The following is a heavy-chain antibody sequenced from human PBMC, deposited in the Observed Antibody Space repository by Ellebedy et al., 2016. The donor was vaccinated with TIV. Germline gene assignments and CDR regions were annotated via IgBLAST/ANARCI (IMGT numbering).Heavy chain of an antibody. CDR3: ARDMVQGMVARYLWFDY. CDR2: ISAYTGER. CDR1: GYTFSSYG. V-gene: IGHV1-18*01. Sequence: ASVKVSCKASGYTFSSYGISWVRQAPGQGLEWISWISAYTGERDYAQNVQGRVTMTTEKSTSTAYMELRSLRFDGTAVYYCARDMVQGMVARYLWFDYWGQGTQVTVSS. D-gene: IGHD3-10*01. J-gene: IGHJ4*02.